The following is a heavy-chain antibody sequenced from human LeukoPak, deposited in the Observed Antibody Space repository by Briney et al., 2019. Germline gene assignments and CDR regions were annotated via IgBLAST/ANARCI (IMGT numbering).Heavy chain of an antibody. D-gene: IGHD2-8*02. CDR2: INHSGST. CDR3: ARASGGWVYYYYYMDV. CDR1: GGSFSGYY. J-gene: IGHJ6*03. V-gene: IGHV4-34*01. Sequence: PSETLSLTCAVYGGSFSGYYWSWIRQPPGRGLEWIGEINHSGSTNYNPSLKSRVTISVDTSKNQFSLKLSSVTAADTAVYYCARASGGWVYYYYYMDVWGKGTTVTISS.